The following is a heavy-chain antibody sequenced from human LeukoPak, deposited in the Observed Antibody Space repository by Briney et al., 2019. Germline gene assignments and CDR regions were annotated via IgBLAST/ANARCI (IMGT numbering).Heavy chain of an antibody. CDR2: INPSGGST. CDR3: ARDLEGRDGYRGWFDP. J-gene: IGHJ5*02. V-gene: IGHV1-46*01. CDR1: GYTFTSYY. D-gene: IGHD5-24*01. Sequence: ASVKVSCKASGYTFTSYYMHWVRQAPGQGLEWMGIINPSGGSTSYAQKFQGRVTMTRDTSTSTVYMELSSLRSEDTAVYYCARDLEGRDGYRGWFDPWGQGTLVTVSS.